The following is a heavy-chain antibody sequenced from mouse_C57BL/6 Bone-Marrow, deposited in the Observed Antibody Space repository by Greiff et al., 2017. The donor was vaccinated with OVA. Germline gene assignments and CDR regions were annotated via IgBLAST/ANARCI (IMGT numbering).Heavy chain of an antibody. J-gene: IGHJ2*01. V-gene: IGHV5-6*02. CDR1: GFTFSSYG. D-gene: IGHD1-1*01. Sequence: EVMLVESGGDLVKPGGSLKLSCAASGFTFSSYGMSWVRQTPDKRLEWVATISSGGSYTYYPDSVKGRFTISRDNAKNTLYLQMSSLKSEDTAMYYCARRGGSSYSDYWGQGTTLTVSS. CDR2: ISSGGSYT. CDR3: ARRGGSSYSDY.